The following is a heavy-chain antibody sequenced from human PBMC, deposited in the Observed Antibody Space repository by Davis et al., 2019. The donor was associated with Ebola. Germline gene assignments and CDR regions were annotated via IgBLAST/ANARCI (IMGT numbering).Heavy chain of an antibody. CDR3: ARDHVPIVVVPAAIIYYYYGMDV. CDR2: IWYDGSNK. V-gene: IGHV3-33*01. J-gene: IGHJ6*02. CDR1: GFTFSSYG. D-gene: IGHD2-2*01. Sequence: GESLKISCAASGFTFSSYGMHWVRQAPGKGLEWVAVIWYDGSNKYYADSVKGRFTISRDNSKNTLYLQMNSLRAEDTAVYYCARDHVPIVVVPAAIIYYYYGMDVWGQGTTVTVSS.